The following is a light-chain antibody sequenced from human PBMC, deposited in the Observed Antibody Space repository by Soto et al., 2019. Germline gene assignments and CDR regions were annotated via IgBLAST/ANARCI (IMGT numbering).Light chain of an antibody. J-gene: IGKJ1*01. V-gene: IGKV3-15*01. Sequence: DIVMTQSPATLSGSPGERATLSCRASPSVNSNLAWYHQKPGQAPRLLIYGASTMATGIPARFSGTRSGTEFTLTISGLQSEDFAVYYGQQYNNWPRTFGQGTKVEIK. CDR3: QQYNNWPRT. CDR1: PSVNSN. CDR2: GAS.